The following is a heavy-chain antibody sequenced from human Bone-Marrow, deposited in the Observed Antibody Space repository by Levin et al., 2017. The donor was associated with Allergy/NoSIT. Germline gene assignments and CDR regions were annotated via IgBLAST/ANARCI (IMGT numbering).Heavy chain of an antibody. Sequence: TLSLTCTVSGGSINSGGFYWNWLRQFPGKGLEWIGNIYYTGSTSYNPSLNSRVSISMDSSENSFSLKLTSMTAADTAVYYCARTPVYTSSQLQNDVFDIWGKGTMVPVSS. CDR2: IYYTGST. CDR1: GGSINSGGFY. J-gene: IGHJ3*02. V-gene: IGHV4-31*03. D-gene: IGHD6-6*01. CDR3: ARTPVYTSSQLQNDVFDI.